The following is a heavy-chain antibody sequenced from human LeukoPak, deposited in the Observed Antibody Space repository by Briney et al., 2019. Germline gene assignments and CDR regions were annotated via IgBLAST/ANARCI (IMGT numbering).Heavy chain of an antibody. D-gene: IGHD5-12*01. CDR1: GGSISSGDYY. J-gene: IGHJ4*02. CDR2: IYYSGST. CDR3: ARTGYSGYHFDF. V-gene: IGHV4-30-4*01. Sequence: NPSQTLSLTCTVSGGSISSGDYYWSWIRQPPGKGLEWIGYIYYSGSTYYNPSLKSRVTISVDTSENQFSLKLSSVTAADTAVYYCARTGYSGYHFDFWGQGTLVTVSS.